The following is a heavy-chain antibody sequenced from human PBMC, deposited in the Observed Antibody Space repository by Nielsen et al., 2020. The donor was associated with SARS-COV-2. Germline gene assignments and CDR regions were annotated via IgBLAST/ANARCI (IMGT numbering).Heavy chain of an antibody. D-gene: IGHD3-10*01. Sequence: VKVSCKASGYTFTSYAMNWVRQAPGQGLEWMGWINTNTGNPTYAQGFTGRFVFSLDTSVSTAYLQISSLKAEDTAVYYCARDSFPYYYGSGSLGDGMDVWGQGTTVTVSS. J-gene: IGHJ6*02. CDR2: INTNTGNP. V-gene: IGHV7-4-1*02. CDR3: ARDSFPYYYGSGSLGDGMDV. CDR1: GYTFTSYA.